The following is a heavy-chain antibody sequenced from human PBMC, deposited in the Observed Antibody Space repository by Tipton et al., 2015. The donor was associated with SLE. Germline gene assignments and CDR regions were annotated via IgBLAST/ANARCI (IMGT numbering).Heavy chain of an antibody. D-gene: IGHD5-18*01. J-gene: IGHJ5*02. CDR1: GGSISSYY. CDR3: ARLHGYSYGLNWFDP. CDR2: IHYTGST. Sequence: TLSLTCTVFGGSISSYYWSWIRQPPGKGLEWIGYIHYTGSTFYNPSLKSRVTMSVDTSKNQFSLRLTSVIAADTAVYYCARLHGYSYGLNWFDPWGQGTLISVSS. V-gene: IGHV4-59*12.